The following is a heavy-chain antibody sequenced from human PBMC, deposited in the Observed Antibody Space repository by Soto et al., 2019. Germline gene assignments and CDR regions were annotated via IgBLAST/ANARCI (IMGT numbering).Heavy chain of an antibody. Sequence: EVHLVESGGGLVQPGGSLRLSCAASGFTFSTYWVQWDRHVPGEGLMWVSSISENGGITTYADSVKGRFTISRDNAKNTMYLQMNSMRVEDTAIYYCAREYDSSETQWRQGTLVTVST. CDR3: AREYDSSETQ. CDR1: GFTFSTYW. D-gene: IGHD3-3*01. CDR2: ISENGGIT. J-gene: IGHJ1*01. V-gene: IGHV3-74*01.